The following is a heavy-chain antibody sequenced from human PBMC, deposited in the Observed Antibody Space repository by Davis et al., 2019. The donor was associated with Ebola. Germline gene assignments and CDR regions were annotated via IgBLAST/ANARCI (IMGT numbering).Heavy chain of an antibody. V-gene: IGHV4-39*01. CDR3: ARAPLEFFDY. CDR1: GDSISTSNHY. Sequence: SETLSLTCSVSGDSISTSNHYWGWLRQPPGKGLEWVLRIYSGGCTYYNPSLKSRVTLSVDTSKNQFSLKVNSLTAADTAVYYCARAPLEFFDYWGQGSLVTVSS. J-gene: IGHJ4*02. CDR2: IYSGGCT. D-gene: IGHD2/OR15-2a*01.